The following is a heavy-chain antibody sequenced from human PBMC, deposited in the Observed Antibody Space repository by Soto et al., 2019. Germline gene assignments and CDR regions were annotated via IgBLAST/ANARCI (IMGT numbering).Heavy chain of an antibody. Sequence: GGSLRLSCAASGFPFSTRWMHWVRQAPGKGLVWVARINGDGSVTTYADSVKGRFTISRDNAENTLLLQMNSLRAEDTGVYYCVGRDVYDWWGLFDYWGQGARVTVSS. CDR2: INGDGSVT. CDR3: VGRDVYDWWGLFDY. D-gene: IGHD5-12*01. CDR1: GFPFSTRW. V-gene: IGHV3-74*01. J-gene: IGHJ4*02.